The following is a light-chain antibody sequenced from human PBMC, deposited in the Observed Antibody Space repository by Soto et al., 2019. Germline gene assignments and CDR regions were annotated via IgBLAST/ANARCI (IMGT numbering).Light chain of an antibody. Sequence: QSVLTQPASVSGSPGQSITISCTGTSSDVGGYNYVSWYQQHPGKAPKLMIYDVSNRPSGVSNRLSGSKSGNTASLTICGLQAEDEADYYCSSYTSSSTVVFGEGTKLTVL. CDR2: DVS. CDR3: SSYTSSSTVV. CDR1: SSDVGGYNY. V-gene: IGLV2-14*01. J-gene: IGLJ2*01.